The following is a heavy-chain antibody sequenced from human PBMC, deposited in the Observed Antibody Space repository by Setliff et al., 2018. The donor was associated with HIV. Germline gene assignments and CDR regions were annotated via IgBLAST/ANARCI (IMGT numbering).Heavy chain of an antibody. V-gene: IGHV4-34*01. J-gene: IGHJ1*01. CDR1: GGSFNGYY. CDR3: ARARRAGSGPKYFQH. CDR2: INHSGST. Sequence: PSETLSLTCAVYGGSFNGYYWSWIRQPPGKGLGWIGEINHSGSTNYNPSLKSRVTMSVDKSKNQFSLRLSSVTAADTAVYYCARARRAGSGPKYFQHWGQGTLVTVSS. D-gene: IGHD2-15*01.